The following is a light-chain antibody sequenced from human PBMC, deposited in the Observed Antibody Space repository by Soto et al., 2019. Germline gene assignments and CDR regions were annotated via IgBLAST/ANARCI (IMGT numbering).Light chain of an antibody. CDR1: TSDVAYYDL. CDR2: EVD. CDR3: CTYAGHVPK. Sequence: QSALTQPASVSGSPGQSITISCAGTTSDVAYYDLVSWYQQHPGRAPKLLIYEVDKRPSGISVRFSGSKSGATDSLTISGLLPEDEAVYFCCTYAGHVPKFGGGTKLTVL. V-gene: IGLV2-23*02. J-gene: IGLJ2*01.